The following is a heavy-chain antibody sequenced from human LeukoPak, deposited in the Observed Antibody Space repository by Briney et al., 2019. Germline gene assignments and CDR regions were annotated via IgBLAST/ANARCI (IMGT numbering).Heavy chain of an antibody. CDR1: GGSISSGGYS. V-gene: IGHV4-30-2*01. CDR3: ARARVPIAAAGTGWFDP. J-gene: IGHJ5*02. Sequence: PSETLSLTCAVSGGSISSGGYSWSWIRQPPGKGLEWIGCVYHSGSTYYNPSLKSRVTISVDRSKNQFSLKLSPVTAADTAVYYCARARVPIAAAGTGWFDPWGQGTLVTVSS. D-gene: IGHD6-13*01. CDR2: VYHSGST.